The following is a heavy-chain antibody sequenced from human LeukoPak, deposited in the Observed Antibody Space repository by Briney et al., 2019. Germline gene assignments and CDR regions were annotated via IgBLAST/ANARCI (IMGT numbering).Heavy chain of an antibody. D-gene: IGHD3-10*01. V-gene: IGHV3-66*01. CDR3: ARFITMVRGRGFDY. Sequence: PGGSLRLSCAASGFTVSSNYMSWVRQAPGKGLEWVSVIYSGGSTYYADSVKGRFTISRDNSKNTLYLQMNSLRAEDRAVYYCARFITMVRGRGFDYWGQGTLVTVSS. CDR2: IYSGGST. CDR1: GFTVSSNY. J-gene: IGHJ4*02.